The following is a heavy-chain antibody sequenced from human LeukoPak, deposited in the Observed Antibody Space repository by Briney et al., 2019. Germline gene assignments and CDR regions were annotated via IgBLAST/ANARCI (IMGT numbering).Heavy chain of an antibody. D-gene: IGHD3-9*01. CDR3: AKGAYLRYFEWLWAN. J-gene: IGHJ4*02. V-gene: IGHV3-30*02. CDR1: GFXFNSYA. Sequence: GGSLRLSCAASGFXFNSYAMHWVRQAPGKGLEWVAVIWYDGSNKYYADSVKGRFTISRDNSKNTLYLQMSSLRPEDTAVYYCAKGAYLRYFEWLWANWGQGTLVTVSS. CDR2: IWYDGSNK.